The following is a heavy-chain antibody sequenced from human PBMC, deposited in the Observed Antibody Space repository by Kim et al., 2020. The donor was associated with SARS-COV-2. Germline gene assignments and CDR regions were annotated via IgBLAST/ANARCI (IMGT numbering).Heavy chain of an antibody. CDR1: GFTFSSYW. D-gene: IGHD6-19*01. CDR2: IKQDGSEK. J-gene: IGHJ4*02. Sequence: GGSLRLSCAASGFTFSSYWMSWVRQVPGKGLEWVANIKQDGSEKNYVESVKGRFIISRSNAENSVYLQINSLRVEDTAVYFCARGGWYSESWGQGTLVTVPS. V-gene: IGHV3-7*01. CDR3: ARGGWYSES.